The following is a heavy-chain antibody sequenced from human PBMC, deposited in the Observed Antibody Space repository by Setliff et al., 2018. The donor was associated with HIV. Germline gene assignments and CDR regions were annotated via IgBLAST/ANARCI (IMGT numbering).Heavy chain of an antibody. V-gene: IGHV4-4*09. D-gene: IGHD1-1*01. CDR3: ATTTAPAGPFDY. Sequence: PSETLSLTCTVSGGSISTYYWSWIRQPPGKGLEWIGYIYTSGSINYNPSLKSRVTMSVDTSKNQFSLKLSSVPAADTAIYHCATTTAPAGPFDYWGLGTLVTVSS. CDR2: IYTSGSI. J-gene: IGHJ4*02. CDR1: GGSISTYY.